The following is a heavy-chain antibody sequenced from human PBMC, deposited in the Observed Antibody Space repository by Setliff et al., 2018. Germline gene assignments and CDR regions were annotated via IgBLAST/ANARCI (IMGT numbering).Heavy chain of an antibody. D-gene: IGHD2-2*01. V-gene: IGHV5-51*01. CDR2: IYPGDSDT. CDR3: TRHEDRNKCTSSSCYRENDAFDV. Sequence: LKISCKASGYIFTNYWIGWVRQMPGKGLEWMGVIYPGDSDTRYSPSFQGQVTISADKSINTAYLQWSSLKASDTAIYYCTRHEDRNKCTSSSCYRENDAFDVWGQGAMVTVS. J-gene: IGHJ3*01. CDR1: GYIFTNYW.